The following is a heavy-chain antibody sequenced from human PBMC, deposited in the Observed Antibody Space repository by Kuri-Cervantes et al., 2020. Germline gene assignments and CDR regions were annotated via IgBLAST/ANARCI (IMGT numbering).Heavy chain of an antibody. CDR3: ARILWGSYSDY. CDR1: GFSLSPSEMC. Sequence: SGPTLVKPTQTLTLTCTFSGFSLSPSEMCVSWIRQPPGKALEWLARIDWDDDKFYKTSLKTRLTISKDTSRNQVVLTMTNMDPVDTATYYCARILWGSYSDYWGQGTLVTVSS. V-gene: IGHV2-70*17. J-gene: IGHJ4*02. D-gene: IGHD3-16*01. CDR2: IDWDDDK.